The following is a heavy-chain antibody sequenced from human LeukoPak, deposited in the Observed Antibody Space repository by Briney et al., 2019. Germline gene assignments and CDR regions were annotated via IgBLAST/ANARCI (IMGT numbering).Heavy chain of an antibody. V-gene: IGHV3-48*03. Sequence: GGSLRLSCVVSGFNFNNHEMNWVRQAPGKGLEWVSYISSSGSSIYYADSVKGRFTISRYNAKNSLYLQMNSLRVEDTAVYYCVRDDGAYYQNSMDVWGKGTTVTVSS. CDR1: GFNFNNHE. D-gene: IGHD3-16*01. CDR2: ISSSGSSI. CDR3: VRDDGAYYQNSMDV. J-gene: IGHJ6*03.